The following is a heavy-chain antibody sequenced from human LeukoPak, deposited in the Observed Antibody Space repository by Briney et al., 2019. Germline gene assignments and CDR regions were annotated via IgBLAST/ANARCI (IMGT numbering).Heavy chain of an antibody. V-gene: IGHV4-59*01. Sequence: SETLCLTCTVPGGSISSYYWSWIRQPPGKGLEWIGYIYYSGSTNYNPSLKSRVTISVDTSKNQFSLKLSSVTAADTAVYYCARHSSGWQALDYWGQGTLVTVSS. CDR1: GGSISSYY. J-gene: IGHJ4*02. CDR2: IYYSGST. CDR3: ARHSSGWQALDY. D-gene: IGHD6-19*01.